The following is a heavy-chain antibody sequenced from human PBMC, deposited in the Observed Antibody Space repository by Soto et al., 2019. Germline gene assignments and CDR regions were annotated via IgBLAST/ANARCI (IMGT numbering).Heavy chain of an antibody. CDR3: VLCTTTSCYGKFYY. D-gene: IGHD2-2*01. CDR1: GFTFSNSA. V-gene: IGHV1-58*02. Sequence: ASVKVSCKASGFTFSNSAIQWMRQARGERLEWIGWIVVGSGNTNYAQKIQERVTIIRDMSTSTSYMELSSLTSEDTAVYYCVLCTTTSCYGKFYYRGQRTLVTVSS. CDR2: IVVGSGNT. J-gene: IGHJ4*02.